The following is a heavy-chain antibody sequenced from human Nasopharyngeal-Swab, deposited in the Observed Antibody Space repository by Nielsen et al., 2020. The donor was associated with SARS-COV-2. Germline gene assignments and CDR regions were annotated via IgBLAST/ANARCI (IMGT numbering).Heavy chain of an antibody. CDR2: ISAYNGNT. CDR1: GYTFTSYG. Sequence: ASVQVSCKASGYTFTSYGISWVRQAPGQGLEWMGWISAYNGNTNYAQKLQGRVTMTTDTSTSTAYMELRSLRSDDTAVYYCARSATPADAFDIWGQGTMVTVSS. CDR3: ARSATPADAFDI. D-gene: IGHD5-12*01. J-gene: IGHJ3*02. V-gene: IGHV1-18*01.